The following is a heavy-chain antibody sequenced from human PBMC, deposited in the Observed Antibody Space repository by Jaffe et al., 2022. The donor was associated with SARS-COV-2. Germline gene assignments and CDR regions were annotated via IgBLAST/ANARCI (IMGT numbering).Heavy chain of an antibody. CDR3: ARGGWSLYHWYFDL. Sequence: QVQLVESGGGVVQPGRSLRLSCAASGFTFSSYGMHWVRQAPGKGLEWVAVIWYDGSNKYYADSVKGRFTISRDNSKNTLYLQMNSLRAEDTAVYYCARGGWSLYHWYFDLWGRGTLVTVSS. J-gene: IGHJ2*01. V-gene: IGHV3-33*01. CDR2: IWYDGSNK. D-gene: IGHD2-8*01. CDR1: GFTFSSYG.